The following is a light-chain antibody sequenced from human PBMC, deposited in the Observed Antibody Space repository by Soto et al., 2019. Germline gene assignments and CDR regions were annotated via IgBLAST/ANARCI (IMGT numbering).Light chain of an antibody. CDR1: QSVSSRY. V-gene: IGKV3-20*01. CDR3: QQYGSYPLT. CDR2: GAS. Sequence: EIVLTQSPGTLSLSPGERATLSCRATQSVSSRYLDWYQQKPGQAPRLLIYGASTRASGIPDRFSGSGSGTAFTLTISRLEPEDFAVYYCQQYGSYPLTFGGGTKVEIK. J-gene: IGKJ4*01.